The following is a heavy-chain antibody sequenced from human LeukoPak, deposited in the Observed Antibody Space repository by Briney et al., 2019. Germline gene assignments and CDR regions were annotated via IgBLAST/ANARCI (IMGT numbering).Heavy chain of an antibody. V-gene: IGHV4-59*12. D-gene: IGHD6-13*01. CDR3: ARGRGLHSSSWYSGPYYYYYMDV. CDR2: IYYSGST. CDR1: GGSISSYY. J-gene: IGHJ6*03. Sequence: SETLSLTCTVSGGSISSYYWSWIRQPPGKGLEWIGYIYYSGSTNYNPSLKSRVTISVDTSKNQFSLKLSSVTAADTAVYYCARGRGLHSSSWYSGPYYYYYMDVWGKGTTVTVSS.